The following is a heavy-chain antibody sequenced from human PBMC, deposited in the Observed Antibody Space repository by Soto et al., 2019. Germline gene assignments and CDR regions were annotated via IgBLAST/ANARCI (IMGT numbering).Heavy chain of an antibody. D-gene: IGHD3-22*01. J-gene: IGHJ6*02. CDR1: GFNFSSYA. Sequence: GSLRLSCAASGFNFSSYALHWVRQAPGKGLDWVAVISFDGINKYYADSVKGRFNISRDNAKNTLRLQMHSLRAEDTAVYYSARGGDYYDSSEYYYYDMDVWGQGTTVTVSS. CDR3: ARGGDYYDSSEYYYYDMDV. V-gene: IGHV3-30-3*01. CDR2: ISFDGINK.